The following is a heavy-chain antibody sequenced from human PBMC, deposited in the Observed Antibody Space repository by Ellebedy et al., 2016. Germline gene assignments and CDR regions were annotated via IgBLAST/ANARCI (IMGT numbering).Heavy chain of an antibody. CDR1: GFTFSTYA. CDR2: IWNDGSQK. CDR3: ARDHVAAMPDY. V-gene: IGHV3-33*01. D-gene: IGHD2-2*01. J-gene: IGHJ4*02. Sequence: GESLKISXAASGFTFSTYAMHWLRQAPGEGLEWVAIIWNDGSQKYYADSVKGRFTISRDNSRNTLDLQMNSLRAEDTAVYYCARDHVAAMPDYWGQGTLVTVS.